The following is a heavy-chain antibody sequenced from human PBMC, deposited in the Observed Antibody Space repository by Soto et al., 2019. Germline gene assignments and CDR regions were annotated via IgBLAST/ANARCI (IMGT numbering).Heavy chain of an antibody. CDR1: GASITSSY. Sequence: QVQLQESGPGLVKPSETLSLTCTVSGASITSSYWTWFRQPPGQGLESIGYIYYTGDTNTNPSLKSRVTISIDTSKNHFSLKLSSVTAGDTAVYYCARYARTPDFWGQGSLVTVSS. V-gene: IGHV4-59*01. CDR2: IYYTGDT. J-gene: IGHJ4*02. D-gene: IGHD2-2*01. CDR3: ARYARTPDF.